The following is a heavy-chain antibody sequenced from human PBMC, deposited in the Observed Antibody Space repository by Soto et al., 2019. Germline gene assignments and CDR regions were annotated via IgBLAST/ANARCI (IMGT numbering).Heavy chain of an antibody. CDR1: GYTFTSYD. Sequence: ASVKVSCKASGYTFTSYDIYWVQQATGQGLEWMGWMNPFSGNAVYTQKFQDRVTMTRDTSINTAYMEMSGLRSEDTAVYYCTRGQGNHWGQGSLVTVSS. CDR3: TRGQGNH. CDR2: MNPFSGNA. J-gene: IGHJ4*02. V-gene: IGHV1-8*01.